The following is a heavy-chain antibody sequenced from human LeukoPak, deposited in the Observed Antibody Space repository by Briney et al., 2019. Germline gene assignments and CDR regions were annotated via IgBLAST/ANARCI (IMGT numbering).Heavy chain of an antibody. CDR1: GFTFSTYW. CDR2: IKQDGSEK. CDR3: ASGYSSGWYVIDY. J-gene: IGHJ4*02. D-gene: IGHD6-19*01. Sequence: PGGSLRLSCAASGFTFSTYWMSWVRQAPGKGLEWVANIKQDGSEKYYVDSAKGRFTISRDNAKNSLYLQMNSLRAEDTAVYYCASGYSSGWYVIDYWGQGTLVTVSS. V-gene: IGHV3-7*01.